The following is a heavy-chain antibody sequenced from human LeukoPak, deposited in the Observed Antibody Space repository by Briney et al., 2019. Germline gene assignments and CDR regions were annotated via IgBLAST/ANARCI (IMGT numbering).Heavy chain of an antibody. Sequence: PGGSLRLSCAASGFTFSSYSMNWVRQAPGKGLEWVSSISSSSSYIYYADSVKGRFTISRDNARNSLYLQMNSLRAEDTAVYYCARDRTTDFWSGYYTNYFDYWGQGTLVTVSS. D-gene: IGHD3-3*01. J-gene: IGHJ4*02. CDR3: ARDRTTDFWSGYYTNYFDY. V-gene: IGHV3-21*01. CDR2: ISSSSSYI. CDR1: GFTFSSYS.